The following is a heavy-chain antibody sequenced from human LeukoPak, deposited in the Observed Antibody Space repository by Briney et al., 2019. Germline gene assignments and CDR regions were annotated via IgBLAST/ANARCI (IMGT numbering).Heavy chain of an antibody. D-gene: IGHD6-13*01. CDR3: ARCRGYSSSWARTFDI. CDR1: GASISSYY. V-gene: IGHV4-59*01. CDR2: IYYNGSP. J-gene: IGHJ3*02. Sequence: SETLSLTCTVSGASISSYYWSWIRQPPGKGLEWIGYIYYNGSPNYNPSLKSRVTMSLGTSENQFSLKLTSVTAADTAVYCCARCRGYSSSWARTFDIWGQGTMVTVSS.